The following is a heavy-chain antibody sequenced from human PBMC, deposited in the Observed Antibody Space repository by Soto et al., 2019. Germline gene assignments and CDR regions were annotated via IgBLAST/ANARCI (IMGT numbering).Heavy chain of an antibody. D-gene: IGHD2-15*01. CDR1: GFTFSSYG. Sequence: GGSLRLSCAASGFTFSSYGMHWVRQAPGKGLEWVAVISYDGSNKYYADSVKGRFTISRDNSKNTLYLQMNSLRAEDTAVYYCAKDRFVVTQYWYFDLWGRGTLVTVSS. V-gene: IGHV3-30*18. J-gene: IGHJ2*01. CDR3: AKDRFVVTQYWYFDL. CDR2: ISYDGSNK.